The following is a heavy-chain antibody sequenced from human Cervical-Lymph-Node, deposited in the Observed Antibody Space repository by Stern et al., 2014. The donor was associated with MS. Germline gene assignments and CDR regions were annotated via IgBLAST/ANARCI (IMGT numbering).Heavy chain of an antibody. CDR3: ARDSIIASGDIDH. V-gene: IGHV3-30*04. D-gene: IGHD2/OR15-2a*01. CDR2: MSSDGSDT. J-gene: IGHJ4*02. Sequence: VQLVESGGGVVQPGRSLRLSCAASGFIFNTYTMHWVRQAPGKGLEWVALMSSDGSDTYYADSVKGRFTISRDTSKNTFHLQMNSLRVEDTAIYYCARDSIIASGDIDHWGQGTLVTVSS. CDR1: GFIFNTYT.